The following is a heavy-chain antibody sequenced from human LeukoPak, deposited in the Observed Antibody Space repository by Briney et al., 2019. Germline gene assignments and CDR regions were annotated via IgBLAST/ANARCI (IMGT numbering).Heavy chain of an antibody. J-gene: IGHJ4*02. D-gene: IGHD3-10*01. CDR2: ISYDGSNK. CDR1: GFTFSSYG. CDR3: AAGSGSYLRY. V-gene: IGHV3-30*03. Sequence: GGSLRLSCAASGFTFSSYGVHWVRQAPGKGLEWVAVISYDGSNKYYADSVKGRFTISRDNSKNTLYLQMNSLRAEDTAVYYCAAGSGSYLRYWGQGTLVTVSS.